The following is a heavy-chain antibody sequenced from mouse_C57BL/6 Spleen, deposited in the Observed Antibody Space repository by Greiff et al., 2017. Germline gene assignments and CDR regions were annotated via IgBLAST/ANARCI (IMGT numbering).Heavy chain of an antibody. D-gene: IGHD2-4*01. CDR3: ARGKDYYDYYGAGFAY. CDR2: IDPSDSYT. CDR1: GYTFTSYW. Sequence: QVQLQQPGAELVMPGASVKLSCKASGYTFTSYWMHWVKQRPGQGLEWIGEIDPSDSYTNYNQKFKGKSTLTVHKSSSTAYMQLRSLTSEASAVYYGARGKDYYDYYGAGFAYWGQGTLVTVSA. J-gene: IGHJ3*01. V-gene: IGHV1-69*01.